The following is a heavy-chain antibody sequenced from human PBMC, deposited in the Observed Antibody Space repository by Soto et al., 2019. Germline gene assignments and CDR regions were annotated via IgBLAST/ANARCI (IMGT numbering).Heavy chain of an antibody. Sequence: ASVKVSCKASGYTFTSYYMHWVRQAPGQGLEWMGIINPSGGSTSYAQKFQGRVTMTRDTSTSTVYMELSSLRSEDTAVYYCARDRGITIFGVVTYGMDVWGQGTTVTVSS. V-gene: IGHV1-46*01. D-gene: IGHD3-3*01. CDR3: ARDRGITIFGVVTYGMDV. CDR2: INPSGGST. J-gene: IGHJ6*02. CDR1: GYTFTSYY.